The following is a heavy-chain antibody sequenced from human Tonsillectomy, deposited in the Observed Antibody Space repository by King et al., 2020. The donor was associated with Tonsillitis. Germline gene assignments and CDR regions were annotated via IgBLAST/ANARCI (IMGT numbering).Heavy chain of an antibody. CDR3: ARGPPGTTVTSYYYYYMDV. V-gene: IGHV3-21*01. CDR1: GFPFISYS. J-gene: IGHJ6*03. CDR2: ISRHSTYI. Sequence: LVESGGGLVKPGGSLRLSCAASGFPFISYSMNWVRQAPGKGLEWVSCISRHSTYIYYADSVKGRFTISRDKAKNSLFLQMSSLRAEDSAVYYCARGPPGTTVTSYYYYYMDVWGKGTTVTVSS. D-gene: IGHD4-11*01.